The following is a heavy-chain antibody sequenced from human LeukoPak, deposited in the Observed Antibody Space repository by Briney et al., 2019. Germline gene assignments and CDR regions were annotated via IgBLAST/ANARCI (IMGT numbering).Heavy chain of an antibody. V-gene: IGHV5-51*01. CDR3: ARRRYYDSSGYYDAFDI. CDR1: GYSFTNYW. Sequence: GESLKISCKGSGYSFTNYWIGWVRQMPGKGLEWMGIIYPGDSDTRYSPSFQGQVTISADKSISTAYLQWSSLKASDTAMYYCARRRYYDSSGYYDAFDIWGQGTMVTASS. D-gene: IGHD3-22*01. J-gene: IGHJ3*02. CDR2: IYPGDSDT.